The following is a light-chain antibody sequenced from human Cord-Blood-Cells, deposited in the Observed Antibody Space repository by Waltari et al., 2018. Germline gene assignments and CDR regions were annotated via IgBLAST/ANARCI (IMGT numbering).Light chain of an antibody. CDR1: QSVSSN. V-gene: IGKV3-15*01. Sequence: EIVMTQSPATLSVSPGERATLSCRASQSVSSNLAWYQQKPGQAPRPLIYGASTRATGIPARFSRSGSGTEVTLTISSLQSEDFAVYSCQQYNNWPPRTFGQGTKVEIK. CDR2: GAS. J-gene: IGKJ1*01. CDR3: QQYNNWPPRT.